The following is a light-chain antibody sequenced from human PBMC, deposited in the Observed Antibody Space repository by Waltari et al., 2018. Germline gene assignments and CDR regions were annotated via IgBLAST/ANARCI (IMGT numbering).Light chain of an antibody. V-gene: IGLV2-14*01. CDR1: SNDVGVYNS. J-gene: IGLJ2*01. Sequence: QSALTQPASVSGSPGQSFTIFCTGTSNDVGVYNSVPWYQEHPGQAPRVIIYDVSDRPSGVSDRFSGSKSGNTASLTISGLQAEDEADYYCSSQSSNNVVLFGGGTKLTVL. CDR3: SSQSSNNVVL. CDR2: DVS.